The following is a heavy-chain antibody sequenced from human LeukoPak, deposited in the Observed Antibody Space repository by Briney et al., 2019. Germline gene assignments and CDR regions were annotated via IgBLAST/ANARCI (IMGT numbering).Heavy chain of an antibody. Sequence: SETLSLTCTVSGGSISSGSYYWSWIRQPAGNVLEWIGRIYTSGSTNYNPSLKSRVTISVDKSKNQFSLKLSSVTAADTAVYYCARGDYYGSGLFDPWGQGTLVTVSS. CDR3: ARGDYYGSGLFDP. CDR2: IYTSGST. J-gene: IGHJ5*02. D-gene: IGHD3-10*01. CDR1: GGSISSGSYY. V-gene: IGHV4-61*02.